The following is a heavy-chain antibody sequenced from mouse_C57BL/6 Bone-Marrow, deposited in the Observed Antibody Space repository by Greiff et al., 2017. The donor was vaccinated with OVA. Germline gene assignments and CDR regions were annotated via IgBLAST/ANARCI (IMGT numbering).Heavy chain of an antibody. CDR3: ARRTSLPGHYFDY. Sequence: EVKVVESGGGLVQSGRSLRLSCATSGFTFSDFYMEWVRQAPGKGLEWIAASRNKANDYTTEYSASVKGRFIVSRDTSQSILYLQMNALRAEDTASYYCARRTSLPGHYFDYWGQGTTLTVSS. CDR1: GFTFSDFY. CDR2: SRNKANDYTT. V-gene: IGHV7-1*01. J-gene: IGHJ2*01.